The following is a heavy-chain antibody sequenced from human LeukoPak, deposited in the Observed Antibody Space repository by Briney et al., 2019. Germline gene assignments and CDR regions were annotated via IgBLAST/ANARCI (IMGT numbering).Heavy chain of an antibody. CDR3: ARRNYYDSTGYFPY. CDR2: IYYSGST. D-gene: IGHD3-22*01. Sequence: SETLSLTCTVSGDSISSTSYYWGWIRQPPGKGLEWIGSIYYSGSTYYNPSLKSRVTISLDTSKNQFSLKLNSVTAADTAVYYCARRNYYDSTGYFPYWGQGTLVTVSS. V-gene: IGHV4-39*07. CDR1: GDSISSTSYY. J-gene: IGHJ4*02.